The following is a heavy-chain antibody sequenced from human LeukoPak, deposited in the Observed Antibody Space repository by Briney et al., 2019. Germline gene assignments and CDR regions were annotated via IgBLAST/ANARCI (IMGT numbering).Heavy chain of an antibody. Sequence: PGGSLRLSCAASGFTFSSYSMNWVRQAPGKGLEWVSSISSSSSYIYYADSVKGRFTISRDNAKNSLYLQMNSLRAEDTAVYYCAREVRGSLTYGFAYWGQGTLVTVSS. CDR3: AREVRGSLTYGFAY. CDR1: GFTFSSYS. J-gene: IGHJ4*02. CDR2: ISSSSSYI. V-gene: IGHV3-21*01. D-gene: IGHD1-26*01.